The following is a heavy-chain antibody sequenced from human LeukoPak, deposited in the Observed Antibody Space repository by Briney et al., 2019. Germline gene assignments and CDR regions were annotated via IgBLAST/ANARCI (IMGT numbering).Heavy chain of an antibody. J-gene: IGHJ3*02. CDR1: GGSISSYY. V-gene: IGHV4-39*07. CDR2: IYYSGST. D-gene: IGHD3-9*01. CDR3: ARVRGRYFDWLEGGGAFDI. Sequence: SSETLSLTCTVSGGSISSYYWSWIRQPPGKGLEWIGSIYYSGSTYYNPSLKSRVTISVDTSKNQFSLKLSSVTAADTAVYYCARVRGRYFDWLEGGGAFDIWGQGTMVTVSS.